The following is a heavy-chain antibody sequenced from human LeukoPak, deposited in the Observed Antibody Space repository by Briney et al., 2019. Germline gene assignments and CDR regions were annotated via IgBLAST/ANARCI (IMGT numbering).Heavy chain of an antibody. J-gene: IGHJ6*03. Sequence: PGGSLRLSCAASGFTFGSYWMSWVRQAPGKGLEWVANIKQDGSEKYYVDSVKGRFTISRDNAKNSLYLQMNSLRAEDTAVYYCARDYYDSSGYRDLYYMDVWGKGTTVTVSS. V-gene: IGHV3-7*01. D-gene: IGHD3-22*01. CDR3: ARDYYDSSGYRDLYYMDV. CDR2: IKQDGSEK. CDR1: GFTFGSYW.